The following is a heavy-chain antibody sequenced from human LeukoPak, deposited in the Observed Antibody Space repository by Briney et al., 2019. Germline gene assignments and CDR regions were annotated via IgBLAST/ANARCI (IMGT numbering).Heavy chain of an antibody. CDR3: ARGRYSYGYYFDY. CDR2: INHSGST. V-gene: IGHV4-34*01. Sequence: SETLSLTCSVYGGSFSGYYWSWIRQPPGKGLEWIGEINHSGSTNYNPSLKSRVTISVDTSKNQFSLKLSSVTAADTAVYYCARGRYSYGYYFDYWGQGTLVTVSS. J-gene: IGHJ4*02. D-gene: IGHD5-18*01. CDR1: GGSFSGYY.